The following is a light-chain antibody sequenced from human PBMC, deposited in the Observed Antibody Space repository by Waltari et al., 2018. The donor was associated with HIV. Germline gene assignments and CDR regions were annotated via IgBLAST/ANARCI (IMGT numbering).Light chain of an antibody. V-gene: IGLV2-23*02. J-gene: IGLJ3*02. Sequence: QSALTQPASVSGSPGQSITISCTATSSDVGSHNLVSWYQHHPGRAPKLIIYEVIKRPSGVSHRFSGSKSGNTASLTISGLQAGDEADYYCCSFADTNTWVFGGGTKLTVL. CDR3: CSFADTNTWV. CDR1: SSDVGSHNL. CDR2: EVI.